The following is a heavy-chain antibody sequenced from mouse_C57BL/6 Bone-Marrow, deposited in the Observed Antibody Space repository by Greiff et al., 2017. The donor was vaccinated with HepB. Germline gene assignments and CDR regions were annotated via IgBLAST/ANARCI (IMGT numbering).Heavy chain of an antibody. CDR1: GYSITSGYY. V-gene: IGHV3-6*01. J-gene: IGHJ3*01. CDR2: ISYDGSN. D-gene: IGHD2-5*01. CDR3: ARVYSNYGAWFAY. Sequence: EVHLVESGPGLVKPSQSLSLTCSVTGYSITSGYYWNWIRQFPGNKLEWMGYISYDGSNNYNPSLKNRISITRDTSKNQFFLKLNSVTTEDTATYYCARVYSNYGAWFAYWGQGTLVTVSA.